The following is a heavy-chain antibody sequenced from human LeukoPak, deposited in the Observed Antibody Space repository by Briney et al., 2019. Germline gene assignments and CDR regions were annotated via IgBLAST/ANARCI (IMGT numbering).Heavy chain of an antibody. D-gene: IGHD3-3*01. J-gene: IGHJ4*02. CDR2: INHSGST. CDR3: ARGSWDLEARLDY. V-gene: IGHV4-34*01. Sequence: SETLSLTCAVYGGSFSGYYWSWIRQPPGKGLEWIGEINHSGSTNYNPSLKSRVTISVDTSKNQFSLKLSSVTAADTAVYYCARGSWDLEARLDYWGQGTLVTVSS. CDR1: GGSFSGYY.